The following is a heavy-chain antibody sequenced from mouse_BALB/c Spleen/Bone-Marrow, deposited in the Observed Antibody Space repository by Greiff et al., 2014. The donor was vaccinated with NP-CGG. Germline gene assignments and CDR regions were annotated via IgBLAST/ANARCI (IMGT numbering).Heavy chain of an antibody. CDR2: IHYSGTI. V-gene: IGHV3-5*02. J-gene: IGHJ2*01. D-gene: IGHD2-4*01. Sequence: ESGPGLVKPSQTVSLTCTVTGISITTGNYRWSWIRQFPGNKLEWIGYIHYSGTITYNPSLTSRTTITRDTSKNQFFLEMNSLTAEDTATYYCARGAMITTGYFDYWGQGTTLTVSS. CDR1: GISITTGNYR. CDR3: ARGAMITTGYFDY.